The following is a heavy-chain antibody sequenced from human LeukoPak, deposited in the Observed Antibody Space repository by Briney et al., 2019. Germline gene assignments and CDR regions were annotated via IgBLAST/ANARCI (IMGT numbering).Heavy chain of an antibody. CDR2: IKSKTDGGTT. V-gene: IGHV3-15*01. Sequence: PGGSLRLSCAASGFTFSNAWMSWVRQAPGKGLEWVGRIKSKTDGGTTDYAATVNGIFTISSDDSTNPLHMHMTTLDTADSAMVYCARATYYFNSNGVYRYYFDYWGQGILVTVSS. CDR3: ARATYYFNSNGVYRYYFDY. CDR1: GFTFSNAW. D-gene: IGHD3-22*01. J-gene: IGHJ4*02.